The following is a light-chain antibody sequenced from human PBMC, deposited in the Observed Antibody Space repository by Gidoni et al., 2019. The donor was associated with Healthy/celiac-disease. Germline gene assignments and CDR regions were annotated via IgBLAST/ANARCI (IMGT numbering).Light chain of an antibody. Sequence: EIVLTQSPATLSLSPGEIATLACRDSQSVSSYLAWYQQKPGQAPRLLIYDASTMATGIPARFSGSGSGTDFTLTISSLEPEDFAVYYCQQRSNWPPTFGQGTKLEIK. CDR1: QSVSSY. V-gene: IGKV3-11*01. CDR2: DAS. J-gene: IGKJ2*01. CDR3: QQRSNWPPT.